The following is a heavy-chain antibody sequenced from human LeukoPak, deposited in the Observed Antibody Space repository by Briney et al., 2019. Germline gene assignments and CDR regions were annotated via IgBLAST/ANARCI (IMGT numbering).Heavy chain of an antibody. CDR1: GFNFSDYY. V-gene: IGHV3-11*01. D-gene: IGHD3-10*01. CDR2: ISSTSRTI. J-gene: IGHJ5*02. Sequence: GGSLRLSCAASGFNFSDYYMSWIRQTPGKGLQWLSYISSTSRTIYYADSVKGRFTMSRDNAENSVYLQMNSLRAEDTAVYYCARTTMSRGVKIYFDPWGQGTLVTVSS. CDR3: ARTTMSRGVKIYFDP.